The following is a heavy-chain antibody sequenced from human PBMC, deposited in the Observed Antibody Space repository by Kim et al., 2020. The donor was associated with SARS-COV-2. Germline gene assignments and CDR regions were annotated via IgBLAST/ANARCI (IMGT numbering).Heavy chain of an antibody. Sequence: SETLSLTCTVSGGSISSSSYYWGWIRQPPGKGLEWIGSIYYSGSTYYNPSLKSRVTISVDTSKNQFSLKLSSVTAADTAVYYCARQPPYSSGWGRAGYYLTGYYCDYWGQGTLLTVSS. V-gene: IGHV4-39*01. J-gene: IGHJ4*02. CDR2: IYYSGST. CDR3: ARQPPYSSGWGRAGYYLTGYYCDY. D-gene: IGHD6-19*01. CDR1: GGSISSSSYY.